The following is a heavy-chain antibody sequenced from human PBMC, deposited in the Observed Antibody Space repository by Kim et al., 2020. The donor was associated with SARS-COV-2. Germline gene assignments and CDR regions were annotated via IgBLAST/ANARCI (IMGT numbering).Heavy chain of an antibody. CDR2: AYHSGSA. CDR1: GYSISDGYY. Sequence: SETLSLTCTVSGYSISDGYYWGWIRQPPGKGLEWIGSAYHSGSAYYNPSLKSRATISLDTSKNQFSLKLTSVTAADTAVYYCAREVTSRGPDDDHWGQGTLVILSS. CDR3: AREVTSRGPDDDH. V-gene: IGHV4-38-2*02. D-gene: IGHD2-2*01. J-gene: IGHJ4*02.